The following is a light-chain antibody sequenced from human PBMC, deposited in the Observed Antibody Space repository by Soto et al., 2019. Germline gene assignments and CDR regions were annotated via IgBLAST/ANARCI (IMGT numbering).Light chain of an antibody. CDR1: SSDVGAYNY. Sequence: QSALTQPPSASGSPGQSVTISCTGSSSDVGAYNYVYWYQQYPGKAPKLMIYEVSKRPSGVPDRFSGSKSGKTASLTVSGLQPEEEADYYCTSYAGSNIWVFGGGTKVTVL. V-gene: IGLV2-8*01. CDR2: EVS. J-gene: IGLJ3*02. CDR3: TSYAGSNIWV.